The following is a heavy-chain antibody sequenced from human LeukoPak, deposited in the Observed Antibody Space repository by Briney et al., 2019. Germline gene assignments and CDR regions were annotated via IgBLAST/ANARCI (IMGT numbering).Heavy chain of an antibody. V-gene: IGHV3-21*01. Sequence: GGSLRLSCAASGFTFSSYSMNWVRQAPGKGLEWVSPISSSSSYIYYADSVKGRFTISRDNAKNSLYLQMNSLRAEDTAVYYCARDWRELLRDAFDIWGQGAMVTVSS. CDR2: ISSSSSYI. CDR1: GFTFSSYS. J-gene: IGHJ3*02. CDR3: ARDWRELLRDAFDI. D-gene: IGHD1-26*01.